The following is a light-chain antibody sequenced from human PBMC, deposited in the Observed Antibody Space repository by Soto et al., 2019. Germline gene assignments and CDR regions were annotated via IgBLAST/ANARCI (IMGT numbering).Light chain of an antibody. CDR2: DAS. V-gene: IGKV3D-15*01. J-gene: IGKJ1*01. Sequence: ETMMTQSPDTVSVSLGERATLSCRASQSVGTNLAWYQQKPGQAPRLLIFDASTRATGIPDRFTGSGSGTDFTLTISRLEPEDFAVYYCQFYGDPSKTFGQGTKVDIK. CDR1: QSVGTN. CDR3: QFYGDPSKT.